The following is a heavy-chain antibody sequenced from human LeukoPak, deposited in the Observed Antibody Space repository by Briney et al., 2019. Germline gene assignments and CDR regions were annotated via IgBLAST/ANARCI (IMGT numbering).Heavy chain of an antibody. Sequence: PSETLSLTCAVSGGSISSGGYYWSWIRQHPGKGLEWIGYIYYSGSTYYNPSLKSRVTISVDTSKNQFSLKLSSVTAADTAVYYCARDQDPHAFDIWGQGTMVTVSS. CDR2: IYYSGST. D-gene: IGHD2-15*01. J-gene: IGHJ3*02. CDR3: ARDQDPHAFDI. V-gene: IGHV4-31*11. CDR1: GGSISSGGYY.